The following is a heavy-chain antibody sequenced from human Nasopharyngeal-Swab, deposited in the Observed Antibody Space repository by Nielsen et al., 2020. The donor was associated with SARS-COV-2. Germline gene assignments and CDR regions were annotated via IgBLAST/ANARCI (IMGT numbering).Heavy chain of an antibody. CDR3: VGHSSTGTYAFAN. J-gene: IGHJ4*02. Sequence: GGSLRLSCKASGYRFATNRITWVLQMSGKGLEWMVRIDPRDSYSMYSPSFQGHVTFSADKSPSPAFLEWSSLKASDTAMYYCVGHSSTGTYAFANWGQGTLVTVSS. CDR1: GYRFATNR. V-gene: IGHV5-10-1*01. CDR2: IDPRDSYS. D-gene: IGHD1-1*01.